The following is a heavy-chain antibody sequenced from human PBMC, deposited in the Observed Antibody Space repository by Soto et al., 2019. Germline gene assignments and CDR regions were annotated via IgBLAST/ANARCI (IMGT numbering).Heavy chain of an antibody. CDR3: ARRASLDAFDI. V-gene: IGHV3-13*01. CDR2: IGTAGDT. Sequence: EVQLVESGGGLVQPGGSLRLSCAASGFTFSSYDMHWVRQATGKGLEWVSAIGTAGDTYYPGSVKGRFTISRENAKNSLYLQMNSLRAGDTAVYYCARRASLDAFDIWGQGTMVTVSS. CDR1: GFTFSSYD. J-gene: IGHJ3*02.